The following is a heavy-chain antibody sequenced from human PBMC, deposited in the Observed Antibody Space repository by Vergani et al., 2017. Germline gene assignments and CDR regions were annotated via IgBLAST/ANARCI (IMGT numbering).Heavy chain of an antibody. CDR2: INHSGST. CDR1: GGSFSGYY. Sequence: QVQLQQWGAGLLKPSETLSLTCAVYGGSFSGYYWSWIRQPPGKGLEWIGEINHSGSTNYNPSLKSRVTISVDTSTNQFSLKLSSVTAADTAVYYCARGRPIYSSGNDYWGQGTLVTVSS. D-gene: IGHD6-19*01. CDR3: ARGRPIYSSGNDY. V-gene: IGHV4-34*01. J-gene: IGHJ4*02.